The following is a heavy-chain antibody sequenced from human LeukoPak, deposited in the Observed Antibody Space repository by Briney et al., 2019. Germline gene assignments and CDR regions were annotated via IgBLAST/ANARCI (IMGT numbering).Heavy chain of an antibody. CDR3: ARGTDLHYYGSGSYYKH. CDR2: INHSGST. V-gene: IGHV4-34*01. CDR1: GGSFSGYY. Sequence: SETLSLTCAVYGGSFSGYYRSWIRQPPGKGLEWIGEINHSGSTNYNPSLKSRVTISVDTSKNQFSLKLSSVTAADTAVYYCARGTDLHYYGSGSYYKHWGQGTLVTVSS. D-gene: IGHD3-10*01. J-gene: IGHJ1*01.